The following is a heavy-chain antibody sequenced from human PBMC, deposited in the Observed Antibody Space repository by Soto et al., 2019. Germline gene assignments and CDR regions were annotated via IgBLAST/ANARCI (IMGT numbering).Heavy chain of an antibody. CDR3: AATVFGEYSHYALDV. V-gene: IGHV4-30-2*01. CDR2: IYHTGTT. CDR1: GDSITSVGYS. J-gene: IGHJ6*02. D-gene: IGHD3-3*01. Sequence: PSETLSLTCAASGDSITSVGYSWSWIRQPPGKPLEWIGYIYHTGTTYYTAALKSRVTISLDRSKNRISLSLNSVTAADTAVYYCAATVFGEYSHYALDVWGQGTTVTVSS.